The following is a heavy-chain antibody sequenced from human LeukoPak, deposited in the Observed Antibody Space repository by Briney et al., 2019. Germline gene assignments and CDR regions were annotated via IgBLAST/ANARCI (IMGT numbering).Heavy chain of an antibody. V-gene: IGHV4-30-4*01. J-gene: IGHJ4*02. CDR3: ARSTYYDFVDY. Sequence: PSETLSLTCTVSGGSISSGDYYWSWIRQPPGKGLEWIGYIYYSGSTYYNPSLKSRVTISVDTSKNQFSMKLSSVTAADTAVYYCARSTYYDFVDYWGQGTLVTVSS. CDR1: GGSISSGDYY. CDR2: IYYSGST. D-gene: IGHD3-3*01.